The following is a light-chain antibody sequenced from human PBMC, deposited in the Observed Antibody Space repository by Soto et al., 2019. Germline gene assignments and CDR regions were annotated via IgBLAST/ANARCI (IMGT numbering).Light chain of an antibody. V-gene: IGKV3-15*01. CDR3: QQYHNWPQT. J-gene: IGKJ1*01. CDR2: DAS. Sequence: EIVMTQSPAALSVSPGERATLSCRASQSIIRNLAWYQQRPGQSPRLLIYDASTRATGIPARFSGSGSETEFTLIISSLQSEDFAVYYCQQYHNWPQTFGQGTKVDIK. CDR1: QSIIRN.